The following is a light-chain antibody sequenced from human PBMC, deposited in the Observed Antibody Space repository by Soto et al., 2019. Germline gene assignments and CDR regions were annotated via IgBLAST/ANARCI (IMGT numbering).Light chain of an antibody. CDR2: DVS. Sequence: QSALTQPASVSGSPGQSIAISCTGTSSDVGAYNFVSWYQHHPGKAPELLLYDVSFRPSGVSDRFSGSKSGNTASLTISALQAEDEADYYCGSYAGSNIHYVFGTGTKLTVL. V-gene: IGLV2-14*03. CDR1: SSDVGAYNF. CDR3: GSYAGSNIHYV. J-gene: IGLJ1*01.